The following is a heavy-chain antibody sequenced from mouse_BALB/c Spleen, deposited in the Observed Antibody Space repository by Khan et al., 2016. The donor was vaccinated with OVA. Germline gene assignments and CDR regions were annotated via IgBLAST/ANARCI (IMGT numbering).Heavy chain of an antibody. CDR2: ISYTGSP. J-gene: IGHJ2*01. Sequence: ELVESGPGLVKPSQSLSLTCTVTGYSITSGYGWNWLRQFPGNKLEWMGYISYTGSPTYNPSLNSRISITRDTSKNQFFLQLNSVTTEDTATYYCARTARIKYWGQGTTLTVSS. V-gene: IGHV3-2*02. D-gene: IGHD1-2*01. CDR3: ARTARIKY. CDR1: GYSITSGYG.